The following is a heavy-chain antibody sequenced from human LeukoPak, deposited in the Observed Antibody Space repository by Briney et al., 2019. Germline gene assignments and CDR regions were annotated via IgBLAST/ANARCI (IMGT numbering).Heavy chain of an antibody. Sequence: GGSLRLSCAASGFTFSSCGMHWVRQAPGKGLEWVAVIWYDGSNKYYADSVKGRFTISRDNSKNTLYLQMNSLRAEDTAVYYCAAQGGSGDLRYWGQGTLVTVSS. D-gene: IGHD4-17*01. CDR2: IWYDGSNK. J-gene: IGHJ4*02. V-gene: IGHV3-33*01. CDR3: AAQGGSGDLRY. CDR1: GFTFSSCG.